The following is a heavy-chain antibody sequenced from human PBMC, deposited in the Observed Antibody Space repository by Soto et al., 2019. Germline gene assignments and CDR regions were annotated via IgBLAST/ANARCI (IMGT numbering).Heavy chain of an antibody. CDR3: ARTPEYHSSGWLDY. CDR1: GFTFSSYS. Sequence: EVQLVESGGGLVKPGGSLRLSCAASGFTFSSYSMNWVRQAPGKGLEWVSSISSSSSYLYYADSVKGRFTISRDNAKNSLYLQMNSLRAEDTAVYYCARTPEYHSSGWLDYWGQGTLVTVSS. V-gene: IGHV3-21*01. J-gene: IGHJ4*02. CDR2: ISSSSSYL. D-gene: IGHD6-19*01.